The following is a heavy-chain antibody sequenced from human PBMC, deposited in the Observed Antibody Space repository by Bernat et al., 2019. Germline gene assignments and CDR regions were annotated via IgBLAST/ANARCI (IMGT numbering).Heavy chain of an antibody. CDR3: AKRASNSWYVDDSFYFDY. CDR2: ISYDGSNK. J-gene: IGHJ4*02. CDR1: GFTFSSYG. Sequence: QVQLVESGGGVVQPGRSLRLSCAASGFTFSSYGMHWVRQAPGKGLEWVAVISYDGSNKYYADSVKGRFTISRDNSKNTLYLQMNSLRAEDTAVYYCAKRASNSWYVDDSFYFDYWGQGTLVTVSS. V-gene: IGHV3-30*18. D-gene: IGHD6-13*01.